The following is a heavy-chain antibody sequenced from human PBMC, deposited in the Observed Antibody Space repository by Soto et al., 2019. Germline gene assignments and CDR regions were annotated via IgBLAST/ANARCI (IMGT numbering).Heavy chain of an antibody. J-gene: IGHJ4*02. V-gene: IGHV3-23*01. D-gene: IGHD6-13*01. CDR1: GFTFSSYA. CDR3: AKERWAAAGTPTLDY. Sequence: EVQLLESGGGLVQPGGSLRLSCAASGFTFSSYAMSWVRQASGKGLEWVSAISGGTSSTYYADSVKGRFTISRDNSKNTLYLQMNSQRAEDTAVYYCAKERWAAAGTPTLDYWGQGTLVTVSS. CDR2: ISGGTSST.